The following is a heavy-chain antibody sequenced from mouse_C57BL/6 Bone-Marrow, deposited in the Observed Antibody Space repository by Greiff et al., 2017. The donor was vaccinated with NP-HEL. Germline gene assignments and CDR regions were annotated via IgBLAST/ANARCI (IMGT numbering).Heavy chain of an antibody. CDR3: ARAGYSNYEGFAY. Sequence: VQLQQSDAELVKPGASVKISCKVSGYTFPDHTIHWMKQRPDQGLEWIGYIYPRDGSTKYNEKFKGMATLTADKSSSTAYMQLTSLTSEDSAVYICARAGYSNYEGFAYWGQGTLVTVYA. D-gene: IGHD2-5*01. V-gene: IGHV1-78*01. CDR2: IYPRDGST. J-gene: IGHJ3*01. CDR1: GYTFPDHT.